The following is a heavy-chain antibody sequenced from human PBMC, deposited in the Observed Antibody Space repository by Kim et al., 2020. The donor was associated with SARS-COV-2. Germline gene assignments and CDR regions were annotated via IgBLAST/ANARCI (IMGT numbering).Heavy chain of an antibody. CDR2: IRHDGSYM. V-gene: IGHV3-7*01. Sequence: GGSLRLSCEASGFALRNYWMSWVRQAPGKGLEWVANIRHDGSYMYYVDSVKGRFTISRDNAKNSLYLQMNSLRVEDTAVYYCARDRVFDSTTHDFWGQGTLVTVSS. J-gene: IGHJ4*02. CDR1: GFALRNYW. D-gene: IGHD1-1*01. CDR3: ARDRVFDSTTHDF.